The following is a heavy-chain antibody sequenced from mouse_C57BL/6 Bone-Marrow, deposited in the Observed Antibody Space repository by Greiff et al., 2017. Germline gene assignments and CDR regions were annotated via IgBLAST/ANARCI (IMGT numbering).Heavy chain of an antibody. V-gene: IGHV1-81*01. CDR2: IYPRSGNT. CDR3: AVYDYDEPY. J-gene: IGHJ3*01. Sequence: QVQLQQSGAELARPGASVKLSCKASGYTFTSYGISWVKQRTGQGLEWIGEIYPRSGNTSYNEKFKGKATLTADKSSSTAYMELRSLTSEDSAVYFCAVYDYDEPYWGQGALVTVSA. CDR1: GYTFTSYG. D-gene: IGHD2-4*01.